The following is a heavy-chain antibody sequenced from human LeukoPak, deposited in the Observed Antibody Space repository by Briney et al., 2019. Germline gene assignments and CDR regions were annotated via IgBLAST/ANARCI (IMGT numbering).Heavy chain of an antibody. D-gene: IGHD3-10*01. CDR3: ARLAMVRGLDI. Sequence: SETLSLTCAVYGGSFSNYYWSWIRQPPGKGLEWIGEINHSGSTNYNPSLKSRVIISVDTSKNQFSLKLSSVTAADTAVYYCARLAMVRGLDIWGQGTMVIVSS. J-gene: IGHJ3*02. CDR1: GGSFSNYY. CDR2: INHSGST. V-gene: IGHV4-34*01.